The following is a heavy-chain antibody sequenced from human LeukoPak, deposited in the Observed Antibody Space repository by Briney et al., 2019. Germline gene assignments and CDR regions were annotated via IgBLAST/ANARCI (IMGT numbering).Heavy chain of an antibody. CDR3: ASGNWFGTVYYFDY. CDR1: GGSFSGYY. Sequence: SETLSLTCAVYGGSFSGYYWSWIRQPPGKGLEWIGEINHSGSTNYNPSLKSRVTISVDTSKNQFSLKLSSVTAADTAVYYCASGNWFGTVYYFDYWGQGTLVIVSS. V-gene: IGHV4-34*01. CDR2: INHSGST. D-gene: IGHD3-10*01. J-gene: IGHJ4*02.